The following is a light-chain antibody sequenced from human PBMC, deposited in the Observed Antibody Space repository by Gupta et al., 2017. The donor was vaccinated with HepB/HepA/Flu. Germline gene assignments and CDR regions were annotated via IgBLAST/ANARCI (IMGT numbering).Light chain of an antibody. CDR3: QQYDKWPSWT. J-gene: IGKJ1*01. CDR1: QSVSN. CDR2: GAS. V-gene: IGKV3-15*01. Sequence: EIVMTQSPATLSVSPGERATLFCRASQSVSNLAWYQQEPGQAPRLLIYGASTRATGIPARVSGSGSGTEFTLTISSLQSEDFAVYYCQQYDKWPSWTFGQGTKVEIK.